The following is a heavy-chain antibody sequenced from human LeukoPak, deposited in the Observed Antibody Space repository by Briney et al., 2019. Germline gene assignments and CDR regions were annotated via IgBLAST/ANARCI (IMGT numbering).Heavy chain of an antibody. D-gene: IGHD3-3*01. J-gene: IGHJ6*02. Sequence: GGSLRLSCAASGFTISSYSMNWVRQAPGKGLEWVSSISSSSSYIYYADSVKGRFTISRDNAKNSLYLQMNSLRAEDTAVYYCARLVQYYDFWSGPASYGMDVWGQGTTVTVSS. CDR1: GFTISSYS. CDR2: ISSSSSYI. V-gene: IGHV3-21*01. CDR3: ARLVQYYDFWSGPASYGMDV.